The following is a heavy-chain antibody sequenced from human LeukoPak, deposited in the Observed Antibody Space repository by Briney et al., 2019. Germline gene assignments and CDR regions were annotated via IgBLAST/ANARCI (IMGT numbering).Heavy chain of an antibody. Sequence: PGGSLRLSCSASGFTFTNYAMSWVRQAAGRGLEWVSVISGGGSSTYYGDSVRGRFTISRDNSKNTVYLQMNSLRVEDTAVYYCAKSTLYDFWSGYSYYFDDWGQGTLVTVSS. CDR3: AKSTLYDFWSGYSYYFDD. D-gene: IGHD3-3*01. J-gene: IGHJ4*02. V-gene: IGHV3-23*01. CDR1: GFTFTNYA. CDR2: ISGGGSST.